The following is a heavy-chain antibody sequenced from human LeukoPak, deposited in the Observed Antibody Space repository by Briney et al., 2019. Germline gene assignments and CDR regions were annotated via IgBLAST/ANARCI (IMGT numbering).Heavy chain of an antibody. D-gene: IGHD1-1*01. Sequence: ASVKVSCKASGYTFTGYYMHWVRQAPGQGLEWMGWINPNSGGTNYAQKFQGRVTMTRDTSISTAYMELSRLRSDDTAVYYCARDPTTGTTHLGYWGQGTLVTVSS. CDR2: INPNSGGT. CDR1: GYTFTGYY. J-gene: IGHJ4*02. V-gene: IGHV1-2*02. CDR3: ARDPTTGTTHLGY.